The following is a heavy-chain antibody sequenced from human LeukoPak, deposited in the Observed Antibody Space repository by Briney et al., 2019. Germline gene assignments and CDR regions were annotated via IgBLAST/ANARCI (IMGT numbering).Heavy chain of an antibody. CDR2: IYYSGST. CDR1: GGSISSYY. V-gene: IGHV4-59*01. CDR3: ARGPYSSSRGTYYYYYMDV. J-gene: IGHJ6*03. Sequence: SETLSLTCTASGGSISSYYWSWIRQPPGKGLEWIGYIYYSGSTNYNPSLKSRVTISVDTSKNQFSLKLSSVTAADTAVYYCARGPYSSSRGTYYYYYMDVWGKGTMVTVSS. D-gene: IGHD6-13*01.